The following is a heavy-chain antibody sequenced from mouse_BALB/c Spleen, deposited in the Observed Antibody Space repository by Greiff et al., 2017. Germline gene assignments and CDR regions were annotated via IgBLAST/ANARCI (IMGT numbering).Heavy chain of an antibody. CDR1: GFTFSSYG. V-gene: IGHV5-6*01. Sequence: EVKLVESGGDLVKPGGSLKLSCAASGFTFSSYGMSWVRQTPDKRLEWVATISSGGSYTYYPDSVKGRFTISRDNAKNTLYLQMSSLKSEDTAMYYCNYDSMDYWGQGTSVTVSS. J-gene: IGHJ4*01. CDR3: NYDSMDY. CDR2: ISSGGSYT.